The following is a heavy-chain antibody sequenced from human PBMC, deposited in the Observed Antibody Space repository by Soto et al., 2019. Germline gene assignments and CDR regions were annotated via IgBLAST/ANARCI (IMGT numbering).Heavy chain of an antibody. CDR1: GFTSSSYD. J-gene: IGHJ4*02. Sequence: EVQLLGSGGGLVQPGGSLSISWAASGFTSSSYDMSWVRQAPGKGLEWVSGISSTGISTKYADSVKGRFTISRDNSKNTLYLQMNSLRAEDTAVYYCAARRTGRYFDYGGQGTLVTVSS. CDR2: ISSTGIST. CDR3: AARRTGRYFDY. V-gene: IGHV3-23*01.